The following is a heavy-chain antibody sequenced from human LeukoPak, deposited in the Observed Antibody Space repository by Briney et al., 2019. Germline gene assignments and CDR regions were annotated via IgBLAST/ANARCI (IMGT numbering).Heavy chain of an antibody. CDR1: GFTVSIYS. Sequence: GGSLRLSCAASGFTVSIYSLNWVRQAPGKGLEWVAYIGRSGDRATKYADSVKGRFTISRDNAEDSLFLQMNSLRVEDTAVYYCAVPPLSGTGSSRPLAGVDVWGQGTTVTVSS. J-gene: IGHJ6*02. V-gene: IGHV3-48*04. D-gene: IGHD3-10*01. CDR2: IGRSGDRAT. CDR3: AVPPLSGTGSSRPLAGVDV.